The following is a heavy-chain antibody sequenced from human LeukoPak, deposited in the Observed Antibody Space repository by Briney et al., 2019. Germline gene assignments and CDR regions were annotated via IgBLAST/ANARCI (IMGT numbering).Heavy chain of an antibody. CDR2: ISSSATST. D-gene: IGHD6-6*01. V-gene: IGHV3-23*01. CDR1: GFSFSTYA. Sequence: PGGSLRLSCATSGFSFSTYAMSWVRQAPGKGLEWVSAISSSATSTYYADSVKGRFTISRDNSKNTLYLQMNSLRAEDTAVYYCAKGPGSSSSGDYWGQGTLVTVSS. CDR3: AKGPGSSSSGDY. J-gene: IGHJ4*02.